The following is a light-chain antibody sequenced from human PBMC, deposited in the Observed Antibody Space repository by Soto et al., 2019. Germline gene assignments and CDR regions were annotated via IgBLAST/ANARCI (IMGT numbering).Light chain of an antibody. CDR2: DVS. J-gene: IGLJ1*01. V-gene: IGLV2-14*01. CDR3: TSYTRTSSTTYV. CDR1: SSDVGGYNY. Sequence: QSVLTQPASVSGSPGQSITISCTGTSSDVGGYNYVSWYQQHPGKAPKLMIYDVSNRPSGVSNRLSGSKSGNTASLTISGLQAEDEADYYCTSYTRTSSTTYVFGTGTKVTVL.